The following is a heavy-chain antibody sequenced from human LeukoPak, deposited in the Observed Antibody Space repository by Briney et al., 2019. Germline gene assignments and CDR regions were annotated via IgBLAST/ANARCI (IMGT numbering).Heavy chain of an antibody. Sequence: GRSLGLSCAASGFTFSSYAMHWVRQAPGKGLEWVAVISYDGSNKYYADSVKGRFTISRDNSKNTLYLQMNSLRAEDTAVYYCAREQWLVQSHFQHWGQGTLVTVSS. D-gene: IGHD6-19*01. CDR2: ISYDGSNK. V-gene: IGHV3-30*04. J-gene: IGHJ1*01. CDR3: AREQWLVQSHFQH. CDR1: GFTFSSYA.